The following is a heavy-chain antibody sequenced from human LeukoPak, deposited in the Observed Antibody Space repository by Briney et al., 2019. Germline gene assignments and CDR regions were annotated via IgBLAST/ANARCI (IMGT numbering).Heavy chain of an antibody. Sequence: SETLSLTCTVSGASIISANYYWNWIRQPPGKGLEWIGYIYYSGSTYYNPSLKSRLTISVDTSKNQFSLKLRSVTAADTAVYYCARDRGYGVVRWFDPWGQGTLVTVSS. D-gene: IGHD3-10*01. CDR1: GASIISANYY. CDR3: ARDRGYGVVRWFDP. CDR2: IYYSGST. J-gene: IGHJ5*02. V-gene: IGHV4-30-4*01.